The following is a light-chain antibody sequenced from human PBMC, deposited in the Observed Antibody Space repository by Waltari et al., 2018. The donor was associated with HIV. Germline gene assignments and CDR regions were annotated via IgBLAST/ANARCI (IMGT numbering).Light chain of an antibody. CDR2: WAS. J-gene: IGKJ4*01. CDR1: QSILYSSNNKNY. Sequence: DIVMTQSPDSLAVSLGERATTHCKSSQSILYSSNNKNYLAWYQQKPGQPPKLLIYWASTRESGVPDRFSGSGSGTDFTLTISSLQAEDVAVYYCQQYDSTPLTFGGGTKVEIK. V-gene: IGKV4-1*01. CDR3: QQYDSTPLT.